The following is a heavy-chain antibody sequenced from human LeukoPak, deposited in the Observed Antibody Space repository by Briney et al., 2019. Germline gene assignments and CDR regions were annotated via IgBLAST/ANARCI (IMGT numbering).Heavy chain of an antibody. J-gene: IGHJ3*02. D-gene: IGHD3-3*01. CDR1: GGSFSGYY. V-gene: IGHV4-34*01. Sequence: PSETLSLTCAVYGGSFSGYYWGWIRQPPGKGLEWIGEINHSGSTNYNPSLKSRVTISVDKSKNQFSLKLSSVTAADTAVYYCARAPGSDYDFWSGYYHGAFDIWGQGTMVTVSS. CDR3: ARAPGSDYDFWSGYYHGAFDI. CDR2: INHSGST.